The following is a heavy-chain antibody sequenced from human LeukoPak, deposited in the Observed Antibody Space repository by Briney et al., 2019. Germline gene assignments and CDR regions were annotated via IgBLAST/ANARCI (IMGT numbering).Heavy chain of an antibody. CDR2: IYYSGST. V-gene: IGHV4-39*01. J-gene: IGHJ4*02. D-gene: IGHD3-22*01. CDR1: GGSISSSSYY. Sequence: SETLSLTCTVSGGSISSSSYYWGWIRQPPGKGLEWIGSIYYSGSTYYNPSLKSRVTISVDTSKNQFSLKLSSVTAADTAVYYCARHTYYYDSSGYVTNYYFDYWGQGTLVTVSS. CDR3: ARHTYYYDSSGYVTNYYFDY.